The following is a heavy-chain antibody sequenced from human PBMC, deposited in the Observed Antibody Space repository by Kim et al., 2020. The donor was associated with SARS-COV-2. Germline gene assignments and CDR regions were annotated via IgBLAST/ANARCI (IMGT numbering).Heavy chain of an antibody. V-gene: IGHV3-9*01. D-gene: IGHD6-19*01. CDR3: AKDPVARPLYYFDY. J-gene: IGHJ4*02. CDR1: GFSFDDYA. Sequence: GGSLRLSCAASGFSFDDYAMHWVRQTPGKGLEWVSGISWNSGIITYADSVKGRFTISRDNAKSSLYLQMNSLRAEDTALYYCAKDPVARPLYYFDYWGQGTLVTVSS. CDR2: ISWNSGII.